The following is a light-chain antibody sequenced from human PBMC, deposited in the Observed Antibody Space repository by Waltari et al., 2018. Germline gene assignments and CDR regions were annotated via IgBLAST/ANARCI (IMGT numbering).Light chain of an antibody. Sequence: QSALTQPASVSGSPGQSITLPCTGTTTDVGAYNFVSWYQQHPGEVPKLLSYAVNNRPSGVSERFSGSTSGHTASLTISGLLAEDEAYYYCCSHSSSSTLVLFGGGTKVTVL. V-gene: IGLV2-14*01. CDR2: AVN. CDR1: TTDVGAYNF. J-gene: IGLJ3*02. CDR3: CSHSSSSTLVL.